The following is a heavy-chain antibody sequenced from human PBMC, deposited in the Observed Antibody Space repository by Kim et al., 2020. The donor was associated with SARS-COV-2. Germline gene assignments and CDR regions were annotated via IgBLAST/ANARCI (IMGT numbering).Heavy chain of an antibody. D-gene: IGHD4-17*01. Sequence: SETLSLTCTVSGGSISSGGYYWSWIRQHPGKGLEWIGYIYYSGSTYYNPSLKSRLTISLDTSKNQFSLKLSSVTAADTAVYYCARAKSNYSDYSVEACDNWGQGTMVTVSS. J-gene: IGHJ3*02. CDR3: ARAKSNYSDYSVEACDN. V-gene: IGHV4-31*03. CDR1: GGSISSGGYY. CDR2: IYYSGST.